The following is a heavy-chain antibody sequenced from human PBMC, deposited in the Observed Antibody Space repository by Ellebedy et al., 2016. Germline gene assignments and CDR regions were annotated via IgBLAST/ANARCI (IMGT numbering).Heavy chain of an antibody. Sequence: GESLKISCGASGFSFNTFFMGWVRQAPGKRLEWVSTISGGGDTTVSADSVKGRFTISRDNSRNTLYLQMNSLRAEDTAVYYCYYGHYSGYWGQGTLVTVSS. V-gene: IGHV3-23*01. CDR2: ISGGGDTT. D-gene: IGHD4-17*01. CDR3: YYGHYSGY. J-gene: IGHJ4*02. CDR1: GFSFNTFF.